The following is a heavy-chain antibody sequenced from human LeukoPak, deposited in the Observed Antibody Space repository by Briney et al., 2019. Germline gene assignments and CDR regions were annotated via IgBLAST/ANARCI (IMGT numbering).Heavy chain of an antibody. J-gene: IGHJ4*02. CDR1: GYSINSAYY. Sequence: SETLSLTCTVSGYSINSAYYWGWIRQPPGKGLEWIGSIYHSGSTYYNSGSTYYNASLKSRVTISVDTSKNQFSLRLSSVTAADTAVYYCARGQKYRSGYTVTELGSGYFDYWGQGTLVTVSS. D-gene: IGHD5-18*01. CDR3: ARGQKYRSGYTVTELGSGYFDY. CDR2: IYHSGSTYYNSGST. V-gene: IGHV4-39*07.